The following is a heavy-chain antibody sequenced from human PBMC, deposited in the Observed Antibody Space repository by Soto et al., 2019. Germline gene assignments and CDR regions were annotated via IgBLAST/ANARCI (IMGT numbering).Heavy chain of an antibody. CDR1: GGSISSSSYY. V-gene: IGHV4-39*01. CDR3: ARQIAVAGTDREYYYYGMDV. CDR2: IYYSGST. J-gene: IGHJ6*01. D-gene: IGHD6-19*01. Sequence: QLQLQESGPGLVKPSETLSLTCTVSGGSISSSSYYWGWIRQPPGKGLEWIGSIYYSGSTYYNPSLKSRVTISVDTSKNQFSLKLSSVTAADTAVYYCARQIAVAGTDREYYYYGMDVW.